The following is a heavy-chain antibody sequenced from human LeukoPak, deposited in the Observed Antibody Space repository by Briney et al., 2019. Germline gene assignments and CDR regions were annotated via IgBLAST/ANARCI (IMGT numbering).Heavy chain of an antibody. D-gene: IGHD6-13*01. CDR1: GGTFSSYA. J-gene: IGHJ5*02. V-gene: IGHV1-69*06. CDR2: IIPIFGTA. CDR3: ARDLAAAGTWWFDP. Sequence: GASVKVSCKASGGTFSSYAISWVRQAPGQGLEWMGGIIPIFGTANYAQKFQGRVTITADKSTSTAYMELSSQRSEDAAVYYCARDLAAAGTWWFDPWGQGTLVTVSS.